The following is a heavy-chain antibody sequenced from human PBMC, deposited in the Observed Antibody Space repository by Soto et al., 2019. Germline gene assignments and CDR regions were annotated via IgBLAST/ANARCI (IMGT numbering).Heavy chain of an antibody. CDR2: FSSSSSTI. CDR1: GFTFSSYS. J-gene: IGHJ4*02. V-gene: IGHV3-48*01. CDR3: ARGPTCPPDY. Sequence: EVQLVESGGGLVQPGGSLRLSCAASGFTFSSYSMNWVRQAPGKGLEWVSYFSSSSSTIYYAASVKGRLTISGDNAKNSLYLQMYSLRAEDAAVYYCARGPTCPPDYWGQGTLVIVSS.